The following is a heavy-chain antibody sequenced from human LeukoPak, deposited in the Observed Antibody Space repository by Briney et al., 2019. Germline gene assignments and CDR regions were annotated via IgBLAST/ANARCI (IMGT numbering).Heavy chain of an antibody. CDR1: GFTFSSYE. CDR3: ARAVAAYYYYYYYYMDV. D-gene: IGHD2-15*01. CDR2: ISSSGSTI. V-gene: IGHV3-48*03. Sequence: GGSLRLSCAASGFTFSSYEMNWVRQAPGKGLEWVSYISSSGSTIYYADSVKGRFTISRDNAKNSLYLQMNSLRAEDTAVYYCARAVAAYYYYYYYYMDVWGKGTTVTISS. J-gene: IGHJ6*03.